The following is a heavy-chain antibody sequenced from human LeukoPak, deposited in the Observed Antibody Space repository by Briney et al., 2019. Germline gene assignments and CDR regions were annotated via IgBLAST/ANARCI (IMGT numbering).Heavy chain of an antibody. J-gene: IGHJ3*02. D-gene: IGHD2-2*02. Sequence: VASVKVPCKASGGTFSSYAISWVRQAPGQGLEWMGGIIPIFGTANYAQKFQGRVTITADESTSTAYMELSSLRSEDTAVYYCARDLRVKCTSCYTAFDIWGQGTMVTVSS. V-gene: IGHV1-69*01. CDR2: IIPIFGTA. CDR1: GGTFSSYA. CDR3: ARDLRVKCTSCYTAFDI.